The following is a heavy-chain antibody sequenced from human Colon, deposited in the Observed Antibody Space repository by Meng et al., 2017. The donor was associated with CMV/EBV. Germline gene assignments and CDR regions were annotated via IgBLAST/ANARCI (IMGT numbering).Heavy chain of an antibody. CDR1: RYTFNDYK. CDR2: INCNSGDT. J-gene: IGHJ4*02. CDR3: VRLAGGVDY. Sequence: KVACKASRYTFNDYKIHWVRRAPGQGPEWLGRINCNSGDTNYAQKFQGRITMTRDTSISTAYMEVASLRSDDTAVYYCVRLAGGVDYWGQGTLVTVSS. V-gene: IGHV1-2*06. D-gene: IGHD3-10*01.